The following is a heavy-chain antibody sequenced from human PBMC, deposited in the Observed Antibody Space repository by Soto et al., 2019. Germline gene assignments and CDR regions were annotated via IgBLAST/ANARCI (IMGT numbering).Heavy chain of an antibody. D-gene: IGHD3-10*01. V-gene: IGHV3-72*01. J-gene: IGHJ4*02. CDR3: VRDPGRGFYFDY. CDR1: GFTFSDHY. CDR2: IRNRPNSYTT. Sequence: EVHLVESGGGLVQPGGSLRLSCAASGFTFSDHYMDWVRQAPGKGLEWVGRIRNRPNSYTTQYAASVKGRFAVLRDDSETLVYLKMTDLKPEDPPVYYCVRDPGRGFYFDYGGQGAQVTVSS.